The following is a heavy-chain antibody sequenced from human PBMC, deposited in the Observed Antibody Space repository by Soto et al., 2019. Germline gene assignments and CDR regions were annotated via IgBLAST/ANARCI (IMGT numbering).Heavy chain of an antibody. CDR3: ARDGDYYDSSGYYPATKIDY. D-gene: IGHD3-22*01. CDR1: GGTFSSYA. CDR2: LIPIFGTA. Sequence: QVQLVQSGAEVKKPGSSVKVSCKASGGTFSSYAISWVRQAPGQGLEWMGGLIPIFGTANYAQKFQGRVTITADESTSTADMEMSSMRSEDTAVYYCARDGDYYDSSGYYPATKIDYWGQGTLVTVSS. J-gene: IGHJ4*02. V-gene: IGHV1-69*01.